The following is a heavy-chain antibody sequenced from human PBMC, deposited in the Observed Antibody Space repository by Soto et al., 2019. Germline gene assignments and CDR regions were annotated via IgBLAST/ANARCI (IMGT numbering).Heavy chain of an antibody. Sequence: SETLSLTCTVTGGAISGYYWTWMRQSAGGGLEWIGRIYSSGSTNYNPSLKSRVTISLDTSMNHFSLRLGSVTAADTAVYYCARGQRFSDWFDPWGQGTLVT. D-gene: IGHD3-3*01. V-gene: IGHV4-4*07. CDR3: ARGQRFSDWFDP. J-gene: IGHJ5*02. CDR2: IYSSGST. CDR1: GGAISGYY.